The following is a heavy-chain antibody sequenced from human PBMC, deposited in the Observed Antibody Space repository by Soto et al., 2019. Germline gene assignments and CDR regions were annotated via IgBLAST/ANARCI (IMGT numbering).Heavy chain of an antibody. CDR3: ARDKITGLFDY. CDR1: GASISNYY. J-gene: IGHJ4*02. Sequence: PSETLSLTCSVSGASISNYYWGWFRQPPGTGLEWIGEINHSGSTNYNPSLKSRVTISVDTSKNQFSLKLTSVTAADTAVYYCARDKITGLFDYWGQGTLVTVSS. V-gene: IGHV4-34*01. D-gene: IGHD2-8*02. CDR2: INHSGST.